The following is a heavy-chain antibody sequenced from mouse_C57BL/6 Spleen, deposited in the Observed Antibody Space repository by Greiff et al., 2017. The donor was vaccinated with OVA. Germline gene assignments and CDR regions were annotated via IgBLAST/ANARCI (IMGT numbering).Heavy chain of an antibody. CDR2: IDPSDSYT. CDR3: ARFYYGSNCYFDV. Sequence: QVQLQQPGAELVMPGASVKLSCKASGYTFTSYWMHWVKQRPGQGLEWIGEIDPSDSYTNYNQKFKGKSTLTVDKSSSTAYMQLSSLTSEASAVYYCARFYYGSNCYFDVWGTGTTVTVSS. V-gene: IGHV1-69*01. CDR1: GYTFTSYW. J-gene: IGHJ1*03. D-gene: IGHD1-1*01.